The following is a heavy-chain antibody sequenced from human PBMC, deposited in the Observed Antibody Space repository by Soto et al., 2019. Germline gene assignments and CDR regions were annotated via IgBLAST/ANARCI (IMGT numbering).Heavy chain of an antibody. CDR3: ARRSGNYYAY. J-gene: IGHJ4*02. CDR1: GFSVSNNY. Sequence: GGSLRLSCAASGFSVSNNYMSWVRQAPVKGLEWVSVIFSDDRTYYADSVKGRFTISRDNSKNILYLQMNSLRADDTAVYYCARRSGNYYAYWGQGALVTVSS. CDR2: IFSDDRT. D-gene: IGHD1-26*01. V-gene: IGHV3-66*01.